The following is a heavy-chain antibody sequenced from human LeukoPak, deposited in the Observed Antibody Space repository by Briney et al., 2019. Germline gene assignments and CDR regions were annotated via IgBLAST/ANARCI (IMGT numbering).Heavy chain of an antibody. CDR2: IYWDDDK. D-gene: IGHD5-12*01. CDR3: AHRRGGTVYSGYPPSNWFDP. V-gene: IGHV2-5*02. Sequence: SGPTLVNPTQTLTLTCTFSGFSLSTRGVGVGWIRQPPGKALEWLALIYWDDDKRYSPSLKSRLTITKDTSKNQVVLTMTNMDPVDTATYYCAHRRGGTVYSGYPPSNWFDPWGQGTLVTVSS. CDR1: GFSLSTRGVG. J-gene: IGHJ5*02.